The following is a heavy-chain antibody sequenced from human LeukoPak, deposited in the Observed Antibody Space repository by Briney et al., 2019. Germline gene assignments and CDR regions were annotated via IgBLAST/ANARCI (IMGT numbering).Heavy chain of an antibody. D-gene: IGHD3-3*01. CDR2: FSGSGGST. J-gene: IGHJ6*02. CDR3: AKDLSWSGYSMGTNYNYGMDG. CDR1: GFTFSNYA. V-gene: IGHV3-23*01. Sequence: PGGSLRLSCAASGFTFSNYAMSWVRQAPGKGLEWVSGFSGSGGSTYYADSVKGRFIISRDNSKNTLYLQMNSLRAEDTGVYYCAKDLSWSGYSMGTNYNYGMDGCGQGTTVTVSS.